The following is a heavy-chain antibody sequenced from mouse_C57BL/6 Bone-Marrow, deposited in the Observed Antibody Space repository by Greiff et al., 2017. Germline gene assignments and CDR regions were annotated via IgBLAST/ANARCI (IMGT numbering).Heavy chain of an antibody. CDR2: INPSSGYT. V-gene: IGHV1-7*01. J-gene: IGHJ2*01. CDR1: GYTFTSYW. CDR3: ARGGD. Sequence: QVQLQQSGAELAKPGASVKLSCKASGYTFTSYWMHWVKQRPGQGLEWIGYINPSSGYTKYNQKFKDKAPLTADKSSSTAYMQLSSLQYEDSAVYYCARGGDWGQGTTLTVAS.